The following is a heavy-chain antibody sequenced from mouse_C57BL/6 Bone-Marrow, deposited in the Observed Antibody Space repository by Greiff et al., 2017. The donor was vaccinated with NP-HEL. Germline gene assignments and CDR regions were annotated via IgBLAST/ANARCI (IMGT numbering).Heavy chain of an antibody. Sequence: QVQLQQSGPELVKPGASVKISCKASGYAFSSSWMNWVKQRPGKGLEWIGRIYPGDGDTNYNGQFKGKATLTADKSSSTAYMQLSSLTSEDSAVYFCASEGVGYGSSDWYFDVWGTGTTVTVSS. CDR2: IYPGDGDT. D-gene: IGHD1-1*01. CDR1: GYAFSSSW. V-gene: IGHV1-82*01. CDR3: ASEGVGYGSSDWYFDV. J-gene: IGHJ1*03.